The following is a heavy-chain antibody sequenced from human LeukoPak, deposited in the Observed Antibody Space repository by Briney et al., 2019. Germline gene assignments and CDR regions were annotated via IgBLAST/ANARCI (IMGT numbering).Heavy chain of an antibody. CDR2: IYYSGST. J-gene: IGHJ3*02. CDR3: ARLATTDAFDI. CDR1: GGSISSYY. Sequence: SETLSLTCIVSGGSISSYYWSWIRQPPGKGLEWIGYIYYSGSTNYNPSLKSRVTISVDTSKNQFSLKLSSVTAADTAVYYCARLATTDAFDIWGQGTMVTVSS. V-gene: IGHV4-59*08. D-gene: IGHD5-24*01.